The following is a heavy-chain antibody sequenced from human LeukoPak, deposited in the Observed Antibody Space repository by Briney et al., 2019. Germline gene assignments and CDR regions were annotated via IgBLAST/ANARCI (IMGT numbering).Heavy chain of an antibody. Sequence: SETLSLTCSVSGDSIRRGNYYWSWIRQSAGKGLEWIGRINPSGSTNYNPSLKSRVIMSLDTSKNQFSLRLTSVTAADTAVYYCARNSGWYGVSWGQGTLVTVSS. J-gene: IGHJ4*02. CDR3: ARNSGWYGVS. D-gene: IGHD6-19*01. CDR2: INPSGST. V-gene: IGHV4-61*02. CDR1: GDSIRRGNYY.